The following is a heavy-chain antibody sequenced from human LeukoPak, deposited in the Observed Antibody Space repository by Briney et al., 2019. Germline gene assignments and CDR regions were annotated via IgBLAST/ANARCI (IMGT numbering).Heavy chain of an antibody. D-gene: IGHD3-22*01. J-gene: IGHJ4*02. V-gene: IGHV1-46*01. CDR2: INPTGGST. CDR3: ARAGYDSIGYYSY. CDR1: GYIFTSYY. Sequence: GESLKISCKASGYIFTSYYMHWLRQAAGQGLEWVGLINPTGGSTTYAQNFQGRVTMTRDTSTTTVYMEVSSLRSEDTAVYYCARAGYDSIGYYSYWGQGTLVTVSS.